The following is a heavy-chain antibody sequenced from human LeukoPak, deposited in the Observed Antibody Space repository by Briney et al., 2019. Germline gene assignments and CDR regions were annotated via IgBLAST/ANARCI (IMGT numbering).Heavy chain of an antibody. J-gene: IGHJ4*02. CDR1: GGSISSYY. Sequence: SETLSLTCTVSGGSISSYYWSWIRQPPGKGLEWIGYIYYSGSTNYNPSLKSRVTISVDTSKNQFSLKLSSVTAADTAVYYCARDGEGYCSGGSCYDGYYFDYWGQGTLVTVSS. CDR3: ARDGEGYCSGGSCYDGYYFDY. V-gene: IGHV4-59*01. CDR2: IYYSGST. D-gene: IGHD2-15*01.